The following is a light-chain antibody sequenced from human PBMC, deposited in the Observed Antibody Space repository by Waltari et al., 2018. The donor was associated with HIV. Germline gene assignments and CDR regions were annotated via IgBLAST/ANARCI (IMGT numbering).Light chain of an antibody. V-gene: IGLV3-1*01. CDR1: KLGDKY. CDR3: QAWDNSTAHVG. J-gene: IGLJ2*01. CDR2: QDT. Sequence: SYEVTQPPSVSVSPGQTASITCSGDKLGDKYVSWYQQEPGQSPVLVIFQDTKRPSGIPERFSGSNSGNTATLTISGTQARDEADYYCQAWDNSTAHVGFGGGTKLTVL.